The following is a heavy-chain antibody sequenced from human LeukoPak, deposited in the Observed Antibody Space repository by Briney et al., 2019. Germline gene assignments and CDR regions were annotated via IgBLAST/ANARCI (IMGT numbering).Heavy chain of an antibody. CDR3: AREFTEYYYDSSKASY. Sequence: SETLSLTCAVSGYSISSGYYWAWIRQPPGKGLEWIGKIYHNGNTYYNPSLKGRVTVSVDTSKNQFSLKLSSVTAADTALYYCAREFTEYYYDSSKASYWGQGTLVTVSS. V-gene: IGHV4-38-2*02. CDR2: IYHNGNT. CDR1: GYSISSGYY. J-gene: IGHJ4*02. D-gene: IGHD3-22*01.